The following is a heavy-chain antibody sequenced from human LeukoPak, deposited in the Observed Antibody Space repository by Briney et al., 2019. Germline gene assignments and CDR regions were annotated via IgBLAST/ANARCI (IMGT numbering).Heavy chain of an antibody. CDR2: INHSGST. CDR3: ARDGLKKKLDY. J-gene: IGHJ4*02. V-gene: IGHV4-34*01. D-gene: IGHD2-8*01. Sequence: SETLSLTCAVYGGSFSVYYWSWIRQPPGKGLEWIGEINHSGSTNYNPSLKSRVTISVDTSKNQFSLKLSSVTAADTAVYYCARDGLKKKLDYWGQGTLVTVSS. CDR1: GGSFSVYY.